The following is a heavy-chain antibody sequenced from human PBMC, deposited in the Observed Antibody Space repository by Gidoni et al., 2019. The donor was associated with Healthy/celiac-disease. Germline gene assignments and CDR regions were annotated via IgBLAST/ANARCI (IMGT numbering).Heavy chain of an antibody. CDR2: IYYSGST. V-gene: IGHV4-30-4*01. D-gene: IGHD5-18*01. CDR3: ARDKRGYSYGS. Sequence: QVQLQESGPGLVKPAQTLSLTCTVPGSSISRGDYYWSWIRQPPGKGLESIGYIYYSGSTYYNPSLKSRVTISVDTSKNQFSLKLSSVTAADTAVYYCARDKRGYSYGSWGQGTLVTVSS. J-gene: IGHJ5*02. CDR1: GSSISRGDYY.